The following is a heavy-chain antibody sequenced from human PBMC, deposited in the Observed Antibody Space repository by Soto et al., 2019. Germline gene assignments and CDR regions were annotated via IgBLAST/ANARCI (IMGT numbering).Heavy chain of an antibody. Sequence: EVHLVASGGGLVKPGGSLRLSCAASGFTFSGSSMNWVRQTAGKGLEWVSSISSSGSFLSYADSVKGRFTISRDNARNSLYLQMNNLRVADTALYYCARDPPHGGTSSWYADSWGQVTLVTVSS. D-gene: IGHD1-26*01. CDR1: GFTFSGSS. CDR3: ARDPPHGGTSSWYADS. CDR2: ISSSGSFL. J-gene: IGHJ4*02. V-gene: IGHV3-21*01.